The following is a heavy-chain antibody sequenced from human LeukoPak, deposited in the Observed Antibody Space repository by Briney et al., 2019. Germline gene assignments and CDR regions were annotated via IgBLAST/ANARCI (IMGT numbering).Heavy chain of an antibody. J-gene: IGHJ5*02. Sequence: ASVKVSCKASGYTFTGYYMHWVRQAPGQGLEWMGWINPNGGGTNYAQKFQGRVTMTRDTSISTAYMELSRLRSDDTAVYYCARACGRGLRFLDRFDPWGQGTLVTVSS. CDR1: GYTFTGYY. CDR2: INPNGGGT. V-gene: IGHV1-2*02. D-gene: IGHD3-3*01. CDR3: ARACGRGLRFLDRFDP.